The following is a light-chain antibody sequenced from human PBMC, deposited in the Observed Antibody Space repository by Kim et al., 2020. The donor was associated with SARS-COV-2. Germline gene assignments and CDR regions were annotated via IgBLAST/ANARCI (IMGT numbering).Light chain of an antibody. CDR3: QQYKTWSLI. J-gene: IGKJ4*01. V-gene: IGKV3-15*01. CDR2: GAS. CDR1: QSVSSH. Sequence: EIVLTQSPATLSVSPGERATLSCGASQSVSSHLACYHQKPRQHPRRLIYGASTRATGVTPRCSSGGSGTEFTLNISSLQSEDLAIYFCQQYKTWSLIFGEGNKLEI.